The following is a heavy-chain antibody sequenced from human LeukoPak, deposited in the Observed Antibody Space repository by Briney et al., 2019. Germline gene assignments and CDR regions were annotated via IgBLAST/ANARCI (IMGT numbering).Heavy chain of an antibody. J-gene: IGHJ4*02. CDR1: GSTLTEFS. Sequence: ASVKVSCKVSGSTLTEFSIHWVRQAPGKGLEWMGGFVPEDDETIYAQSFQGRVTMTEDTSTDTAYMELSSLRSEDTAMYYCATIAPGDLFDSWGQRTLVTVSS. CDR2: FVPEDDET. D-gene: IGHD7-27*01. V-gene: IGHV1-24*01. CDR3: ATIAPGDLFDS.